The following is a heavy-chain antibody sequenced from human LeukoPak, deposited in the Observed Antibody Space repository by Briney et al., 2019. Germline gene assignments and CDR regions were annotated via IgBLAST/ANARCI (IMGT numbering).Heavy chain of an antibody. D-gene: IGHD3-10*01. CDR1: GFTFSSYE. J-gene: IGHJ4*02. Sequence: GGSLRLSCAASGFTFSSYEMNWVRQAPGKGLEWVSYISSSGSTIYYADSVKGRFTISRDNAKNSLYLQMNSLRAEDTAVYYCARDNDYGSGNPEYYFDYWGQGTLVTVSS. V-gene: IGHV3-48*03. CDR3: ARDNDYGSGNPEYYFDY. CDR2: ISSSGSTI.